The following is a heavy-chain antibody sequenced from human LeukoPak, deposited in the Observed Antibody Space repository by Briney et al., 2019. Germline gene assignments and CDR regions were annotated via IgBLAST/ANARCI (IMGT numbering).Heavy chain of an antibody. CDR3: ASNDGYDYIWGSFRMYYFDY. CDR1: GFTFSSYS. D-gene: IGHD3-16*02. J-gene: IGHJ4*01. CDR2: ISSSSSTI. V-gene: IGHV3-48*01. Sequence: GGSLRLSCAASGFTFSSYSMNWVRQAPGKGLEWVSYISSSSSTIYYADSVKGRFTISRDNAKNSLYLQMNSLRAEDTAVYYCASNDGYDYIWGSFRMYYFDYWGHGTLVTVSS.